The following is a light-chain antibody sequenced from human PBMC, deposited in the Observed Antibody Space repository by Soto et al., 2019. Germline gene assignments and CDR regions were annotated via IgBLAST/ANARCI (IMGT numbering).Light chain of an antibody. J-gene: IGKJ5*01. V-gene: IGKV1-33*01. CDR2: DAS. Sequence: DIQMTQSPSSLSASVGDRVTITCQASQDISHYLNWYHQKPGKVPKLLIYDASILERGVPSRFSGSGSGTEYTFTISNLQPEDIGTYYCQQYGNLPTFGQGTRLEIK. CDR3: QQYGNLPT. CDR1: QDISHY.